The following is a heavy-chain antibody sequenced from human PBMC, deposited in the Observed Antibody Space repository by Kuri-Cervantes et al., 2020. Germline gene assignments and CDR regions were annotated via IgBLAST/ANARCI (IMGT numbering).Heavy chain of an antibody. Sequence: GESLKISCAASGFTFRSYGMHWVRQAPGKGLEWVAVIWYDGNQKYYVDSVKGRFTISRDNLKNTVHLQMSSLRAGDTAVYYCGKDNRGSTVRAFDIWGQGTMVTVSS. CDR2: IWYDGNQK. V-gene: IGHV3-33*06. J-gene: IGHJ3*02. CDR1: GFTFRSYG. CDR3: GKDNRGSTVRAFDI. D-gene: IGHD4-17*01.